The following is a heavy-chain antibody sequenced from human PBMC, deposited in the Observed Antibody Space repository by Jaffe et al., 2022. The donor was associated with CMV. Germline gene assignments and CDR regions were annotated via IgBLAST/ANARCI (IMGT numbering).Heavy chain of an antibody. CDR1: GFTFSSYW. CDR2: IKQDGSEK. V-gene: IGHV3-7*03. D-gene: IGHD5-18*01. CDR3: ARDMNRGYSYGDFNWFDP. J-gene: IGHJ5*02. Sequence: EVQLVESGGGLVQPGGSLRLSCAASGFTFSSYWMSWVRQAPGKGLEWVANIKQDGSEKYYVDSVKGRFTISRDNAKNSLYLQMNSLRAEDTAVYYCARDMNRGYSYGDFNWFDPWGQGTLVTVSS.